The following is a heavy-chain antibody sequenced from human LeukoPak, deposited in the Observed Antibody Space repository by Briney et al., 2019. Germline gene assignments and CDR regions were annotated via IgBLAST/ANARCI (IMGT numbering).Heavy chain of an antibody. Sequence: SVKISCKASGGTFSSYAFSWVRQAPGQGLEWIGGIVPIFATPHYAQKFQGRVTITTDESTSIAYMELSSLRSEDTAVYYCARSPVRSLNYYYYMDVWGKGTTVTVSS. J-gene: IGHJ6*03. CDR1: GGTFSSYA. CDR2: IVPIFATP. CDR3: ARSPVRSLNYYYYMDV. V-gene: IGHV1-69*05. D-gene: IGHD1-26*01.